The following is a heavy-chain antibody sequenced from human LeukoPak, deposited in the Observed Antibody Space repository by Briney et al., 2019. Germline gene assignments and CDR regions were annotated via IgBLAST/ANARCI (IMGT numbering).Heavy chain of an antibody. D-gene: IGHD3-10*01. CDR3: ARVIWFGESNQRYYFDY. V-gene: IGHV1-69*05. CDR1: GGTFSSYA. J-gene: IGHJ4*02. CDR2: IISIFGTA. Sequence: SVKVSCKASGGTFSSYAISWVRQAPGQGLEWMGGIISIFGTANYAQKFQGRVTITTDESTSTAYMELSSLRSEDTAVYYCARVIWFGESNQRYYFDYWGQGTLVTVSS.